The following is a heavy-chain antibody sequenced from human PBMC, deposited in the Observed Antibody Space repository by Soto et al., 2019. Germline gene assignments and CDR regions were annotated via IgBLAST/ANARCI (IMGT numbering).Heavy chain of an antibody. CDR1: GGSISSGGYY. V-gene: IGHV4-31*03. D-gene: IGHD2-21*01. CDR3: AISHIMPRRFMCPFES. Sequence: PSETLSLTCTVSGGSISSGGYYRSWIRQHPGKGLEWIGYIYYSGSTYYNPSLKSRVTISVDTSKNQFSLKLSSVTAADTAVYYCAISHIMPRRFMCPFESWGKGTQVTVSS. J-gene: IGHJ4*02. CDR2: IYYSGST.